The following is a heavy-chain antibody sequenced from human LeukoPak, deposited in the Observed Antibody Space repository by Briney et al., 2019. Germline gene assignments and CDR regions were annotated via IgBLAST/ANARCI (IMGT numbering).Heavy chain of an antibody. V-gene: IGHV4-34*01. CDR2: INHSGST. J-gene: IGHJ4*02. D-gene: IGHD6-13*01. CDR1: GGSFSGYY. CDR3: ARSPKRSSSWYFTN. Sequence: SETLSLTCAVYGGSFSGYYWSWIRQPPGKGLEWIGEINHSGSTNYNPSLKSRVTISVDTSKNQFSLKLSSVTAADTAVYYCARSPKRSSSWYFTNWGQGTLVTVSS.